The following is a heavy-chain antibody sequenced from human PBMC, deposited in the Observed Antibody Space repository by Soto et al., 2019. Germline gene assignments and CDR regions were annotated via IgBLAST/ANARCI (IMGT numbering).Heavy chain of an antibody. D-gene: IGHD6-19*01. CDR3: ASRSSGWYFDY. CDR2: ISGSGGST. V-gene: IGHV3-23*01. Sequence: EVQLLESGGGLVQPGGSLRLSCAASGFTFSSYAMNWVRQGPGKGLEWVSVISGSGGSTYYADSVKGRFTISRDNSKNTLYLQMNSLRAEDTAVYYCASRSSGWYFDYCGPGTLVTVSS. CDR1: GFTFSSYA. J-gene: IGHJ4*02.